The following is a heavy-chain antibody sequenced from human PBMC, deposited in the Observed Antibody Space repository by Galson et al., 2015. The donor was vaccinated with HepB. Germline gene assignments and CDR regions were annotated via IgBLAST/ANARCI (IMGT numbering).Heavy chain of an antibody. V-gene: IGHV3-21*01. Sequence: SLRLSCAASGFTFSSYSMNWVRQAPGKGLEWVSSISSSSYIYYADSVKGRLTISRDNAKNSLYLQMNSLRAEDTAVYYCARDGAEIGGRDPGDVWGQGTTVTVSS. CDR3: ARDGAEIGGRDPGDV. J-gene: IGHJ6*02. D-gene: IGHD3-16*01. CDR1: GFTFSSYS. CDR2: ISSSSYI.